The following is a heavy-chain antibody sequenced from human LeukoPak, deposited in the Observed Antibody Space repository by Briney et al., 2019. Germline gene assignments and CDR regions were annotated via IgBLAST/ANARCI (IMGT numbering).Heavy chain of an antibody. CDR1: GFSFSRYG. CDR2: IRYNGSNK. CDR3: VKGKDLYGALDI. V-gene: IGHV3-30*02. D-gene: IGHD3-16*01. J-gene: IGHJ3*02. Sequence: GGSLRLSCTASGFSFSRYGMHWVRQAPGKGLEWVAYIRYNGSNKYYADSVKGRFTISRDNSKNTLYLQMNSLRAEDTAVYYCVKGKDLYGALDIWGQGTMVTVSS.